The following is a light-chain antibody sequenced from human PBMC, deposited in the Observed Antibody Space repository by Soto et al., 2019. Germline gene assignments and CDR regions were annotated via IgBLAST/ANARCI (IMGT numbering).Light chain of an antibody. V-gene: IGKV1-39*01. Sequence: DIQMTQSPSSLSASVGDRVTITCRAIQSISSYLNWYQQKPGKAPKLLIYAASSLQSGVPSRFSGSGSGTDFTLTISSLQPEDFATYYCQQSYSTPRGTFGKGTKV. CDR2: AAS. CDR3: QQSYSTPRGT. J-gene: IGKJ1*01. CDR1: QSISSY.